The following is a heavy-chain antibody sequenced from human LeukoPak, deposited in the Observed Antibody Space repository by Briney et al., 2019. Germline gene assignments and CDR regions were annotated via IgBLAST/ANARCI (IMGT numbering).Heavy chain of an antibody. CDR3: AGGYSYGYPNQSYYYYGMDV. D-gene: IGHD5-18*01. CDR1: GFTFSDYY. V-gene: IGHV3-11*01. J-gene: IGHJ6*02. CDR2: ISSSGSTI. Sequence: PGGSLRLSCAASGFTFSDYYMSWIRQAPGKGLEWVSYISSSGSTIYHADSVKGRFTISRDNAKNSLYLQMNSLRAEDTAVYYCAGGYSYGYPNQSYYYYGMDVWGQGTTVTVSS.